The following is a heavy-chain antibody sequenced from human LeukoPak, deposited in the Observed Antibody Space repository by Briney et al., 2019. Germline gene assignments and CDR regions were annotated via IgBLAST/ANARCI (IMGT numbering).Heavy chain of an antibody. Sequence: SQTLSLTCTVSGSSISSGSYYWSWIRQPAGKGLEWIGRIYTSGSTNYNPSLKSRVTISVDTSKNQFSLKLSSVTAADTAVYYCARGWGYCSSTSCWSDAFDIRGQGTMVTVSS. V-gene: IGHV4-61*02. CDR2: IYTSGST. CDR3: ARGWGYCSSTSCWSDAFDI. J-gene: IGHJ3*02. D-gene: IGHD2-2*01. CDR1: GSSISSGSYY.